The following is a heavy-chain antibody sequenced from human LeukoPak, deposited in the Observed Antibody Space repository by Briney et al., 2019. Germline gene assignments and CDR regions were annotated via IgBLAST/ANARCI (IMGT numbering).Heavy chain of an antibody. V-gene: IGHV1-18*01. D-gene: IGHD3-3*01. CDR2: ISAYNGNT. CDR3: ARDLNITIVGVLPWDYFDY. Sequence: GASVKVSCKASGYTFTNYGISWVRQAPGQGLEWMGWISAYNGNTNYAQKLQGRVTMTTDTSTSTAYMELRSLRSDDTALYYCARDLNITIVGVLPWDYFDYWGQGTLVTVSS. CDR1: GYTFTNYG. J-gene: IGHJ4*02.